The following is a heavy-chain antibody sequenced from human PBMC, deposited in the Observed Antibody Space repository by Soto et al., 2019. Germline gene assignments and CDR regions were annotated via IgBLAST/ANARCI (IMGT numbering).Heavy chain of an antibody. J-gene: IGHJ4*02. CDR1: GVSISSYF. CDR3: ARIGGYHGPLDY. Sequence: LSLTCSVSGVSISSYFWSWIRQPPGRGLEWIGYTYHRGSTNYSPSLKSRVAISLDTSENQFSLKVSSVTAADTAVYYCARIGGYHGPLDYWGQGTPVTVSS. D-gene: IGHD3-16*02. V-gene: IGHV4-59*01. CDR2: TYHRGST.